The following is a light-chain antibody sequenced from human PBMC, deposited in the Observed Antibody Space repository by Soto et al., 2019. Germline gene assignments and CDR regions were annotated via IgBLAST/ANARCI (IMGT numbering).Light chain of an antibody. CDR2: KGT. J-gene: IGLJ1*01. V-gene: IGLV2-23*01. CDR1: SDDVGAYNS. CDR3: CSSAPESNYV. Sequence: QCVPAQPASVSRSPGHSITIACTGTSDDVGAYNSVSWYQQLPHKAPQVILYKGTQRPSGVSSRFSGSTSGNAASLTISGLQADEEADYFCCSSAPESNYVFGTGTKVTVL.